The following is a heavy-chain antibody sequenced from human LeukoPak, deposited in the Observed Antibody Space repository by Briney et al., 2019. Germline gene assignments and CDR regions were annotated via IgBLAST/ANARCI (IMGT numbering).Heavy chain of an antibody. CDR3: ARGGVIVGPTADLDY. J-gene: IGHJ4*02. V-gene: IGHV7-4-1*02. Sequence: ASVKVSCKATGYTFTSYAMNWVRQAPGQGLEWMGWINTNTGNPTYAQGFTGRFVFSLDTSVSTAFLQISSLQAEDTAVYYCARGGVIVGPTADLDYWGQGTLVTVSS. CDR2: INTNTGNP. D-gene: IGHD1-26*01. CDR1: GYTFTSYA.